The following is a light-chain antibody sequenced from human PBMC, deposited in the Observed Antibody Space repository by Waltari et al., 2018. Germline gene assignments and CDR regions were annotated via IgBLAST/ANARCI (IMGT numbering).Light chain of an antibody. J-gene: IGLJ1*01. Sequence: QSALTQPASVSGSPGQSITISCPGTRSDVGGYDYVSWYQQYPAKAPGLLIFDVTRRLSGVSNRFSGSKSGNTASLTISGLQPEDEAAYYCSSYSGRITHVFGTGTQLTVL. CDR1: RSDVGGYDY. V-gene: IGLV2-14*03. CDR3: SSYSGRITHV. CDR2: DVT.